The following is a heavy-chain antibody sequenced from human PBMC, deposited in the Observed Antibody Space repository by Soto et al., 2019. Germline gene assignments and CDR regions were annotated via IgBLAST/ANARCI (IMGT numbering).Heavy chain of an antibody. V-gene: IGHV1-69*06. CDR2: IIRIFGTA. J-gene: IGHJ6*02. D-gene: IGHD4-17*01. CDR1: GGTFSSYA. CDR3: ARGADYGDYDYYYYYGMDV. Sequence: SVKVSCKASGGTFSSYAISWVRQAPGQGLEWMGGIIRIFGTANYAQKFQGRVTITADKSTSTAYMELSSLRSEDTAVYYCARGADYGDYDYYYYYGMDVWGQGTTVTVSS.